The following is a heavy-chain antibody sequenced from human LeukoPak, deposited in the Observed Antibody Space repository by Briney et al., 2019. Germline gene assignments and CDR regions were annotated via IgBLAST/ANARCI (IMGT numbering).Heavy chain of an antibody. CDR2: ISSSSSYT. V-gene: IGHV3-11*05. Sequence: GGSLRLSCAASGFTSSDYYMSWIRQAPGKGLEWVSYISSSSSYTNYADSVKGRFTISRDNAKNSLYLQMNSLRAEDTAVYYCARDRLTSKAAAAGISFDYWGQGTLVTVSS. J-gene: IGHJ4*02. D-gene: IGHD6-13*01. CDR3: ARDRLTSKAAAAGISFDY. CDR1: GFTSSDYY.